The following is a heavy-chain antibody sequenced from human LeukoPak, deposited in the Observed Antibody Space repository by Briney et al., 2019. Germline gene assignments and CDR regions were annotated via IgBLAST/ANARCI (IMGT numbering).Heavy chain of an antibody. CDR3: ARDHYVDTAMVAAFDI. CDR2: ISSSGSTI. V-gene: IGHV3-48*03. CDR1: GFTFSSYE. J-gene: IGHJ3*02. D-gene: IGHD5-18*01. Sequence: GGSLRLSCAASGFTFSSYEMNWVRQAPGKGLEWVSYISSSGSTIYYADSVKGRFTISRDNAKNSLYLQMNSLRAEDTAVYYCARDHYVDTAMVAAFDIWGQGTMVTVSS.